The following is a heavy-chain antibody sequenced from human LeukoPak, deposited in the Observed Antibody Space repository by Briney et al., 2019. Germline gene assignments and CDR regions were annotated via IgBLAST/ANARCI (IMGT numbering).Heavy chain of an antibody. CDR2: IYSGGST. D-gene: IGHD2-21*02. V-gene: IGHV3-53*01. Sequence: PGGPLRLSCAASAFTFSSYSMNWVRQAPGKGLEWVSVIYSGGSTYYADSVKGRFTISRDNSKNTLYLQMNSLRAEDTAVYYCARVSDCGGDCHPFDYWGQGTLVTVSS. CDR3: ARVSDCGGDCHPFDY. J-gene: IGHJ4*02. CDR1: AFTFSSYS.